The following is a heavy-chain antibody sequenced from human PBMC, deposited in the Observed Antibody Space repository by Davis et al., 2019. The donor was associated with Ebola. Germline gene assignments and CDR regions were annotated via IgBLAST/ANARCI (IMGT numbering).Heavy chain of an antibody. CDR2: ISYDGSNT. CDR3: ARDRGYCRSTSCAPGRFDSYYYYYGMDV. D-gene: IGHD2-2*01. V-gene: IGHV3-30-3*01. CDR1: GFTFSSYA. Sequence: GESLKISCAASGFTFSSYAMHWVRPAPGKGLEWVAVISYDGSNTYYADSVKGRFTIPRDNSKNTLYLQMNSLSAEDTAVYYCARDRGYCRSTSCAPGRFDSYYYYYGMDVWGQGTTVTVSS. J-gene: IGHJ6*02.